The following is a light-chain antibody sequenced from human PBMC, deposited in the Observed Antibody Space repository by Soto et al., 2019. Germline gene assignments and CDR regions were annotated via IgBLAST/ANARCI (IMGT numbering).Light chain of an antibody. Sequence: EIVVTQSPATLSVSPGERATLSCRTSQSVSSNLAWYQQKPGQAPRLLIYGASTRATGIPARFSGSGSGTEFTLTISSLQSEDFATYYCQQFNNYPLTFGQGTRLEIK. CDR1: QSVSSN. J-gene: IGKJ5*01. V-gene: IGKV3-15*01. CDR3: QQFNNYPLT. CDR2: GAS.